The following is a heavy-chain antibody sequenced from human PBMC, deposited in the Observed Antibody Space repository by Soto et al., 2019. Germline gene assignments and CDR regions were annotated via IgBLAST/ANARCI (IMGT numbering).Heavy chain of an antibody. CDR1: GYSFTGYY. CDR3: ARVGAGTRPLYYYYGMDV. J-gene: IGHJ6*02. V-gene: IGHV1-2*02. Sequence: PVKVTCKASGYSFTGYYMHWVRQAPGQGLEWMGWINPNRGGTNYAQKFKSRVTMTRDTSISTAYMELSRLRSDDTAVYYCARVGAGTRPLYYYYGMDVWGQGTTVSVSS. D-gene: IGHD1-7*01. CDR2: INPNRGGT.